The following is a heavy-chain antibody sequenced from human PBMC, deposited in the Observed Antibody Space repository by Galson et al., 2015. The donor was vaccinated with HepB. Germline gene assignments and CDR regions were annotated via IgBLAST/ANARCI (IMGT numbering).Heavy chain of an antibody. J-gene: IGHJ6*02. Sequence: QSGAEVKKPGESLKISCKASGYSFRNYWIGWMRQMPGKGLECMGIIYPGDSETRYSPSFQGQVTLSADKSTNTAYLQWSSLKASDTAMYYCARLGHEGYHYDSMGVWDQGTTVTVS. D-gene: IGHD2-2*01. CDR2: IYPGDSET. V-gene: IGHV5-51*01. CDR1: GYSFRNYW. CDR3: ARLGHEGYHYDSMGV.